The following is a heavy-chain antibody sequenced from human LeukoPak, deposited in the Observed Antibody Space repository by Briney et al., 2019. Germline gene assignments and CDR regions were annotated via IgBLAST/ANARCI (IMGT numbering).Heavy chain of an antibody. V-gene: IGHV5-10-1*01. CDR1: GYSFTSYW. CDR2: IDPTDSYT. Sequence: GESLKISCKGSGYSFTSYWISWVRQMPGKGLEWMGRIDPTDSYTDYSPSFQGHVTISVDKSISTAYVQWNSLKASDTAMYYCARRRSRITMVRGVNEWFDPWGQGTPVTVSS. CDR3: ARRRSRITMVRGVNEWFDP. J-gene: IGHJ5*02. D-gene: IGHD3-10*01.